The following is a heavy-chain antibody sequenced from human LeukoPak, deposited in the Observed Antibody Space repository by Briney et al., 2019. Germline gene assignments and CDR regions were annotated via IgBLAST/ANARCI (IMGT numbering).Heavy chain of an antibody. J-gene: IGHJ5*02. CDR3: ARAKSAYGSGANWFDP. Sequence: GGSLRLSCAASGFTFSDYYMSWIRQAPGKGLEWVSYISSSSSTIYYADSVKGRFTISRDNAKNSLYLQMNSLRAEDTAVYYCARAKSAYGSGANWFDPWGQGTLVTVSS. D-gene: IGHD3-10*01. CDR1: GFTFSDYY. V-gene: IGHV3-11*01. CDR2: ISSSSSTI.